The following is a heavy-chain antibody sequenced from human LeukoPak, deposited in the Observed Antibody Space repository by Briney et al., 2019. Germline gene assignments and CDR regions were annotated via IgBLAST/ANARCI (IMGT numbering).Heavy chain of an antibody. CDR3: ARGHDYGDYVGY. Sequence: GGSLRLSCAASGFTFSSYWMSWVRQAPGKGLEWVANINQDGSQKYFVDSVKGRFTISRDNAKKSLYLQMNSLRAEDTAVYYCARGHDYGDYVGYWGQGTLVTVSS. CDR1: GFTFSSYW. V-gene: IGHV3-7*03. D-gene: IGHD4-17*01. J-gene: IGHJ4*02. CDR2: INQDGSQK.